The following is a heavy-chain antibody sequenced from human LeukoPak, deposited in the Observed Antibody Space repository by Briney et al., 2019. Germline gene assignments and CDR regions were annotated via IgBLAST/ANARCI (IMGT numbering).Heavy chain of an antibody. CDR2: ISPNSGGT. CDR3: AREFRRYCSGGNCYSPLEYAFDI. CDR1: GYTFTSYY. V-gene: IGHV1-2*02. D-gene: IGHD2-15*01. J-gene: IGHJ3*02. Sequence: ASVKVSCKASGYTFTSYYMHWVRQAPGQGLEWMGWISPNSGGTNYAQRFQGRVTMTRDTSISTAYMELSRLRSDDTAVYYCAREFRRYCSGGNCYSPLEYAFDIWGQGTMVTVSS.